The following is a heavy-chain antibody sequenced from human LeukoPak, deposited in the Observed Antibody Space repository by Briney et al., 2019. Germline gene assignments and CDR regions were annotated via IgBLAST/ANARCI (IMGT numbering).Heavy chain of an antibody. V-gene: IGHV1-18*01. CDR2: ISAYNGNT. J-gene: IGHJ4*02. D-gene: IGHD6-13*01. Sequence: GASVKVSCKASGYIFTRYDINWVRQAPGQGLEWMGWISAYNGNTNYAQKLQGRVTMTTVTSTSTAYMELRSLRSDDTAVYYCARDRDSSSWPNFDYWGQGTLVTVSS. CDR3: ARDRDSSSWPNFDY. CDR1: GYIFTRYD.